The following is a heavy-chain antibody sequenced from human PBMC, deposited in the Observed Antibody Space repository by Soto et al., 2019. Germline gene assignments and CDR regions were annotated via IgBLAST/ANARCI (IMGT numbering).Heavy chain of an antibody. J-gene: IGHJ4*02. CDR3: ARRGPGTYYDY. CDR1: GFTFSSYA. Sequence: GGSLRLSCAASGFTFSSYAMNWVRQAPGKGLEWVSVISGSGDSTYYADSVKGRFTISRDNSKNTLYLQMNSLRTEDTAVYYCARRGPGTYYDYWGQGTLVTVSS. V-gene: IGHV3-23*01. D-gene: IGHD6-13*01. CDR2: ISGSGDST.